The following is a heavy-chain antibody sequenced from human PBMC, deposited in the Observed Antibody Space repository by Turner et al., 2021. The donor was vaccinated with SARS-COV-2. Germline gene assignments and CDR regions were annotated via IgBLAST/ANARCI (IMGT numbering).Heavy chain of an antibody. D-gene: IGHD3-22*01. V-gene: IGHV3-21*01. CDR1: GFTCSSHS. Sequence: EVQLVASGGGLVEPAWSRRLSCSASGFTCSSHSMNWVREAPGKGLEWVSSSTSSDTYYSESVKGRFTISRDNAKNSLYLQMNSRGAEDTAVYYCVRGKGSSEYYYWGQGTLVTVSS. CDR3: VRGKGSSEYYY. CDR2: STSSDT. J-gene: IGHJ4*02.